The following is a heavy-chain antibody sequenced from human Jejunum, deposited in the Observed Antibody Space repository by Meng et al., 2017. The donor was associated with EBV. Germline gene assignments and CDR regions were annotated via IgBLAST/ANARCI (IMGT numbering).Heavy chain of an antibody. V-gene: IGHV3-53*01. J-gene: IGHJ4*02. Sequence: EVQLVESGGGLIQPGGSLRLSCAASGFIVSNNYMSWVRQAPGKGLEWVSVIYNDGSTYYADSVKGRFTISRDSSKNTLSLQMNSLRVEDTAVYYCAGKYGGDSWGQGTLVTVSS. CDR2: IYNDGST. D-gene: IGHD2-8*01. CDR1: GFIVSNNY. CDR3: AGKYGGDS.